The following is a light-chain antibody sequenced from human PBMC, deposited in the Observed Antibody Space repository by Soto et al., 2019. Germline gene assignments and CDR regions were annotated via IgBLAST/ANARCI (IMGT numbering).Light chain of an antibody. CDR1: QSISSY. CDR3: QQSYSTRGT. J-gene: IGKJ1*01. CDR2: AAS. V-gene: IGKV1-39*01. Sequence: DIQMTQSPSSLSASVGDRVTITCRASQSISSYLNWYQQKPGKATKLLIYAASSLQSGVTSRFSGSGSGTDFTLTISSLQPEDFATYYCQQSYSTRGTFGQGTRWIS.